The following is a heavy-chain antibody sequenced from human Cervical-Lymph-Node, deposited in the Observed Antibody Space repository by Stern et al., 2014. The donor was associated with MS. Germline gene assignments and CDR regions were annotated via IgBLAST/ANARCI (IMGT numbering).Heavy chain of an antibody. CDR1: GYTFSSYG. CDR2: ISTKNGNT. J-gene: IGHJ4*02. D-gene: IGHD5-12*01. CDR3: ARGADYSDY. Sequence: QMQLVQSGGEVKQPGASVKVSCKTSGYTFSSYGISWVRQASGQGLEWMGWISTKNGNTNYGKKVQGRVTMTTDTSTNTAYMELRSLRSDDTAVYYCARGADYSDYWGQGTLVTVSS. V-gene: IGHV1-18*01.